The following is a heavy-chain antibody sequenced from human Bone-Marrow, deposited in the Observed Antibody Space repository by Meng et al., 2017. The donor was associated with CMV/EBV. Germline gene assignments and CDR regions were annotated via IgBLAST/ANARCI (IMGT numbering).Heavy chain of an antibody. Sequence: ASVKVSCKASGYSFTNYYIHWVRQAPGQGLEWMGWINPNNGGTDYAQDFQGRISVTTDTSITTAYMELDNLRSDDTAVYYCARVDSSGWYGMDVWGQGTTVTVSS. CDR2: INPNNGGT. CDR3: ARVDSSGWYGMDV. CDR1: GYSFTNYY. D-gene: IGHD6-19*01. J-gene: IGHJ6*02. V-gene: IGHV1-2*02.